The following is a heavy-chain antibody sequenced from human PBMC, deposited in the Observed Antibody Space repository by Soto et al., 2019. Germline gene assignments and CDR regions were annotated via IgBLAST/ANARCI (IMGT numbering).Heavy chain of an antibody. Sequence: VGFLRPSCKASGFMFNNSAMTWVRQAPGQVLQWVASVSENGGSRGGTYYSDSVKGRFNISRDNSKNTLYLQLDGLTGADTAVYYCARSKAVVIAALDIWGQGTMVTVS. CDR2: VSENGGSRGGT. J-gene: IGHJ3*02. V-gene: IGHV3-23*01. D-gene: IGHD2-21*01. CDR3: ARSKAVVIAALDI. CDR1: GFMFNNSA.